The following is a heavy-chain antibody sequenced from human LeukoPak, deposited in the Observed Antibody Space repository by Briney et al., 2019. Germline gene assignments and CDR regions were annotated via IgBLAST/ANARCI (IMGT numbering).Heavy chain of an antibody. D-gene: IGHD2-2*03. Sequence: SETLSLTCTVSGGSISSGGYYWSWIRQHPGKGLEWIGYIYYSGSTDYNPSLKSRVTISVDTSKNQFSLKLTSVTAADTAAYYCARDGYCSSTTCYNWFDPWGQGTLVTVSS. CDR1: GGSISSGGYY. CDR2: IYYSGST. J-gene: IGHJ5*02. CDR3: ARDGYCSSTTCYNWFDP. V-gene: IGHV4-31*03.